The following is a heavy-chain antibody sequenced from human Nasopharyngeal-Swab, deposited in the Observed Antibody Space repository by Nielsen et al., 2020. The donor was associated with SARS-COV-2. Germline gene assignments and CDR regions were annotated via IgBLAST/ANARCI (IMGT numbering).Heavy chain of an antibody. V-gene: IGHV4-61*01. Sequence: SETLSLTCTVSGGSVSRGSHYWTWIRQPPGKELEWIGYIFYTGNTNYNPSLESRVTMSIDTSKNQFSLKLSSVTAADTAVYYCARDRGDLRKCHFDSWGQGTQIAVSS. J-gene: IGHJ4*02. CDR1: GGSVSRGSHY. CDR2: IFYTGNT. CDR3: ARDRGDLRKCHFDS.